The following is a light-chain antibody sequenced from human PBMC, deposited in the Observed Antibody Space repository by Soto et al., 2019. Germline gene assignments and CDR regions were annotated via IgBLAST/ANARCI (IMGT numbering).Light chain of an antibody. CDR1: NIGSKN. V-gene: IGLV3-9*01. J-gene: IGLJ3*02. Sequence: SYELTQLLSVSVALGQTARITCGGNNIGSKNVHWYQQKPGQAPVLVIYRDSNRPSGIPERFSGSNSGNTATLTISRAQAGDEADYYCQVWDSSTARVFGGGTKLTVL. CDR3: QVWDSSTARV. CDR2: RDS.